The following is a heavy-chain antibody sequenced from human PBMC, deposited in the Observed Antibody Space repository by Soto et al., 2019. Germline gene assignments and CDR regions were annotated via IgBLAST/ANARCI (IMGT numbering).Heavy chain of an antibody. CDR1: GFTFSSYA. D-gene: IGHD6-13*01. CDR3: ARRSSWDYYYYGMDV. CDR2: ISYDGSNK. J-gene: IGHJ6*02. Sequence: GGSLRLSCAASGFTFSSYAMHWVRHAPGKGLEWVAVISYDGSNKYYADSVKGRFTISRDNSKNTLYLQMNSLRAEDTAVYYCARRSSWDYYYYGMDVWGQGTTVTVSS. V-gene: IGHV3-30-3*01.